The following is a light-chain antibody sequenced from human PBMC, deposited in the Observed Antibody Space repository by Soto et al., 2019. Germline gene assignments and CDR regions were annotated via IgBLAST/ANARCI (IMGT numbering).Light chain of an antibody. Sequence: QSALTQPPSASGTPGQRVTISCSGSSSNIGTNTVIWYQQLPGAAPKLLIYSDNQRPSGVPDRFSGSKSGTSASLAISGLQSEDEADYYCAAWDVSLVVFGGGTKL. V-gene: IGLV1-44*01. CDR3: AAWDVSLVV. J-gene: IGLJ2*01. CDR2: SDN. CDR1: SSNIGTNT.